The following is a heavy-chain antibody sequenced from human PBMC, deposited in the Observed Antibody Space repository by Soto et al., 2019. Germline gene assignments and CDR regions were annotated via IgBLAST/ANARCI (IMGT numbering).Heavy chain of an antibody. CDR3: AREGGIVVVPAADQNAFDI. V-gene: IGHV1-69*06. CDR2: IIPIFGTA. J-gene: IGHJ3*02. D-gene: IGHD2-2*01. CDR1: GGTFSSYA. Sequence: GASVKVSCKASGGTFSSYAISWVRQAPGQGLEWMGGIIPIFGTANYAQRFQGRVTITADKSTSTAYMELSSLRSEDTAVYYCAREGGIVVVPAADQNAFDIWGQGTMVTVSS.